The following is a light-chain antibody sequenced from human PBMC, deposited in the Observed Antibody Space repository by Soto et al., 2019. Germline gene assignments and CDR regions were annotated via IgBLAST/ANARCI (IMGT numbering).Light chain of an antibody. CDR1: QSVGSN. CDR3: QQYNNWPDT. V-gene: IGKV3D-15*01. J-gene: IGKJ2*01. CDR2: GAS. Sequence: EIVMTQSPATLSVSPGERATLSCRASQSVGSNLAWYQQKPGQAPRLLIYGASTRATGIPARFSGSRSGTEFTLTISSLQSEDFAVYYCQQYNNWPDTFGQGIKLEMK.